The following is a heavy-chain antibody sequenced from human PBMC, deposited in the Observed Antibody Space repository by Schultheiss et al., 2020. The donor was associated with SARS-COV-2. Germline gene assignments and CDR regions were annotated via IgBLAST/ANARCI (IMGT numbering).Heavy chain of an antibody. D-gene: IGHD5-18*01. J-gene: IGHJ6*02. CDR1: GGSVSSGSYY. CDR3: ARVGYSYGSPYYYYGMDV. Sequence: SETLSLTCTVSGGSVSSGSYYWSWIRQPPGKGLVWIGEIYHSGSTNYNPSLKSRVTISVDTSKNQFSLKLSSVTAADTALYYCARVGYSYGSPYYYYGMDVWGQGTTVTVSS. V-gene: IGHV4-61*01. CDR2: IYHSGST.